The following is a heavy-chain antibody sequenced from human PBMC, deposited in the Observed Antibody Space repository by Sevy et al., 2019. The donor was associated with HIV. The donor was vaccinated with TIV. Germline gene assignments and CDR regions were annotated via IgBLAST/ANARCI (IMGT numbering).Heavy chain of an antibody. D-gene: IGHD5-18*01. V-gene: IGHV3-7*01. CDR2: INEDGSRL. J-gene: IGHJ4*02. CDR1: GFTFSDSW. CDR3: ARERAYSALDY. Sequence: GGFLRLCCVASGFTFSDSWMTWVRQAPGKGLERIAFINEDGSRLGYVDSVRGRFTISRENTKNSLYLQMNSLRAEDTAVYFCARERAYSALDYWGQGTLVTVSS.